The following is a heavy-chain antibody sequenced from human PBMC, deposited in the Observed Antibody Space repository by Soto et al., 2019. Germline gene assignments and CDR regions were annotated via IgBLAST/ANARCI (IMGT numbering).Heavy chain of an antibody. CDR1: GGSFSGYY. D-gene: IGHD2-15*01. CDR2: INHSGST. Sequence: SETLSLTCAVYGGSFSGYYWSWIRQPPGKGLEWIGEINHSGSTNYNPSLKSRVTISVDTSKNQFSLKLSSVTAADTAVYYCARGDYCSGGSCLRQPRKTYAFDVWGQGTMVTVSS. CDR3: ARGDYCSGGSCLRQPRKTYAFDV. V-gene: IGHV4-34*01. J-gene: IGHJ3*01.